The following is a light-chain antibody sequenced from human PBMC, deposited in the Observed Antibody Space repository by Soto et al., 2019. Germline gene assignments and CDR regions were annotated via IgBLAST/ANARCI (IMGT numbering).Light chain of an antibody. CDR2: DVS. Sequence: QSVLTQPRSVSGSPGQSVTISCTGTSSVVGGYNYVSWYQQHPGKAPKLMIYDVSKRPSGVPDRFSGSKSGNTASLTVSGLQAEDEADYYCSSYAGSNNYVFGTGTKVTVL. J-gene: IGLJ1*01. V-gene: IGLV2-11*01. CDR1: SSVVGGYNY. CDR3: SSYAGSNNYV.